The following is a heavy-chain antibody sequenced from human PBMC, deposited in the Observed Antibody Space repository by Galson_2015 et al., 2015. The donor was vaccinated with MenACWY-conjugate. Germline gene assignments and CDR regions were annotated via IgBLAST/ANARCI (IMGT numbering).Heavy chain of an antibody. CDR3: SRGWVEQRY. D-gene: IGHD1-26*01. Sequence: SLRLSCEASGFTFGDYAVSWFRQAPGKGLAWVGLIRSKAYGGTTEYAASVKGRFTISRDDSKSIAYLQMDSLKTEDTAVYFCSRGWVEQRYWGQGTLVTVSS. V-gene: IGHV3-49*03. CDR2: IRSKAYGGTT. J-gene: IGHJ4*02. CDR1: GFTFGDYA.